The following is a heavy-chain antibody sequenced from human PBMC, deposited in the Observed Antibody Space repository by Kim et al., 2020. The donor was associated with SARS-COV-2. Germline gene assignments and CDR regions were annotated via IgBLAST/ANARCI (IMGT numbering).Heavy chain of an antibody. CDR1: GGSFISSSYY. D-gene: IGHD3-10*01. CDR2: MYYSGST. Sequence: SETLSLICTVSGGSFISSSYYWGWIRQPPGKGLEWIGTMYYSGSTYYNPSLKSRVTISVDTSKNQFSLKLSSVTAADTAVYYCAKYNSGSYYTHPIGAMDVWSQRTPVTGSS. J-gene: IGHJ6*02. CDR3: AKYNSGSYYTHPIGAMDV. V-gene: IGHV4-39*07.